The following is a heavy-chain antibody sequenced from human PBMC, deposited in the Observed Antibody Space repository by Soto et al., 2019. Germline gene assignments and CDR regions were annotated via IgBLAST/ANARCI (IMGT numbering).Heavy chain of an antibody. D-gene: IGHD2-2*01. V-gene: IGHV3-23*01. CDR2: ISGSGGST. Sequence: GGSLRLSRAASGFTFSSYAMSWVRQAPGKGLEWVSAISGSGGSTYYADSVKGRFTISRDNSKNTLYLQMNSLRAEDTAVYYCAKASTSSVYYYYYMDVWGKGTTVTVSS. J-gene: IGHJ6*03. CDR1: GFTFSSYA. CDR3: AKASTSSVYYYYYMDV.